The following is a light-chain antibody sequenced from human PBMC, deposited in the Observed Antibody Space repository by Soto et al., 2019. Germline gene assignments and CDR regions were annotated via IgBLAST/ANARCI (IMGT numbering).Light chain of an antibody. Sequence: QSVLTQPPSASGTPGQRVTISCSGSSSNIGSNYVYWYQQLPGTAPKLMIYEGTERPSGVSNRFSGSKSGNTASLTISGLQAEDEADYYCCAYTNSATLVFGGGTKLTVL. V-gene: IGLV1-47*01. J-gene: IGLJ3*02. CDR3: CAYTNSATLV. CDR2: EGT. CDR1: SSNIGSNY.